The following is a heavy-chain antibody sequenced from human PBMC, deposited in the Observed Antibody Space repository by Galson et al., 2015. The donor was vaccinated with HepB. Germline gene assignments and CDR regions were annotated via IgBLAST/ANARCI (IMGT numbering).Heavy chain of an antibody. CDR1: ELTLSRAA. V-gene: IGHV3-23*01. D-gene: IGHD2-15*01. CDR3: AKGLNSGGSCYPCVED. CDR2: ICGNDGST. Sequence: SLRHSCRASELTLSRAAMSWVRQAPGKGLEWVSRICGNDGSTYYADSVKGRFTISRDNSKNTLNMLMNSLRAEDTAIYYCAKGLNSGGSCYPCVEDWGQGALVTVSS. J-gene: IGHJ4*02.